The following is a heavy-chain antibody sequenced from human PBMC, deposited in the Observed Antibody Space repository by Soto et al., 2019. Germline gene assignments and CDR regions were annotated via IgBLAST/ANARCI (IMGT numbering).Heavy chain of an antibody. V-gene: IGHV4-34*01. CDR3: ARPLPYDFWSGPPGFDY. Sequence: PSETLSLTCAVYGGPFSGYYWSWIRQPPGKGLEWIGEINHSGSTNYNPSLKSRVTISVDTSKNQFSLKLSSVTAADTAVYYCARPLPYDFWSGPPGFDYWGQGTLVTVSS. D-gene: IGHD3-3*01. CDR2: INHSGST. CDR1: GGPFSGYY. J-gene: IGHJ4*02.